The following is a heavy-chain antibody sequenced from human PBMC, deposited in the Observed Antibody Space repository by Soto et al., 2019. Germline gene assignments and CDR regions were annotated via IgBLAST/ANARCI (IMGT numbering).Heavy chain of an antibody. CDR1: GYTITSYD. CDR2: MNPNSGNT. CDR3: VNQWLVGGYYYMDV. J-gene: IGHJ6*03. V-gene: IGHV1-8*01. D-gene: IGHD6-19*01. Sequence: GAPVKVSCKASGYTITSYDINWVRQATGQGLEWMGWMNPNSGNTGYAQKFQGRVTMTRNTSISTAYMELSSLRSEDTAVYYCVNQWLVGGYYYMDVWGKGTTVTVSS.